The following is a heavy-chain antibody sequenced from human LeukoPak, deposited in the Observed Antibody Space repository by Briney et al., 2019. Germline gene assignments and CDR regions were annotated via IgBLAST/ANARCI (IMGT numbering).Heavy chain of an antibody. Sequence: GGSLRLSCAASGFTFSGSAMHWVRQASGKGLEWVGRIRSKANSYATAYAASVKGRFTISRDDSKNTAYLQMNRLRPEDTALYYCAKDDDCSSTSCLPDYWGQGTLVTVSS. V-gene: IGHV3-73*01. CDR3: AKDDDCSSTSCLPDY. D-gene: IGHD2-2*01. CDR2: IRSKANSYAT. CDR1: GFTFSGSA. J-gene: IGHJ4*02.